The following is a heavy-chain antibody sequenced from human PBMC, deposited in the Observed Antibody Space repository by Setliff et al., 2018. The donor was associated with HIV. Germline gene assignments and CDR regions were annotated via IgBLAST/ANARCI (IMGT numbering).Heavy chain of an antibody. CDR3: ARESSEVPAFLFDI. V-gene: IGHV4-39*07. Sequence: PSETLSLTCTVSGGSISSKDHYWGWIWQSPGKGLEWIATIYFRGSAYYNPSLRSRVTISVDTSKNQFSLRLNFVTAADTAVYFCARESSEVPAFLFDIWGQGNMVTVSS. D-gene: IGHD2-2*01. J-gene: IGHJ3*02. CDR2: IYFRGSA. CDR1: GGSISSKDHY.